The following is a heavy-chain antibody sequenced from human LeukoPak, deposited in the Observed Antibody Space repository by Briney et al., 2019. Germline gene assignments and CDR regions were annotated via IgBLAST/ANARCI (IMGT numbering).Heavy chain of an antibody. D-gene: IGHD3-16*01. CDR1: GGSISSSSYY. CDR3: ARDAAGLGNYFAS. Sequence: SETLSLTCAVYGGSISSSSYYWGWIRQPPGKGLEWIGSIHYSGSTYYNPSLKSRVTILVDTSKNQFSLKLSSVTAADTAIYFCARDAAGLGNYFASWGQGTLVTVSS. CDR2: IHYSGST. J-gene: IGHJ4*02. V-gene: IGHV4-39*07.